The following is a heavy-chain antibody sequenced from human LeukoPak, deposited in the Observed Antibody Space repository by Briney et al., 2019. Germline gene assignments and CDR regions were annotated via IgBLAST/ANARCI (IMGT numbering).Heavy chain of an antibody. CDR3: ARYSSGWYGL. Sequence: GGSLRLSCAASGFTFSSYAMSWVRQAARKRLEWVSAISGSGGSTYYADSVKGRFTISRDNSKNTLYLQMNSLRAEDTAVYYCARYSSGWYGLWGQGTLVTVSS. CDR2: ISGSGGST. D-gene: IGHD6-19*01. CDR1: GFTFSSYA. V-gene: IGHV3-23*01. J-gene: IGHJ4*02.